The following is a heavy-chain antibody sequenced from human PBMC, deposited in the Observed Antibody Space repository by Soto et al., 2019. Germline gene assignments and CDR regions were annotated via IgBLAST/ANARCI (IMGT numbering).Heavy chain of an antibody. Sequence: ASVKVSCKSSGYTFTSYGISWVRQAPGQGLEWMGWISAYNGNTNYAQKLQGRVTMTTDTSTSTAYMELRSLRSDDTAVYYCARGALDFDWLLSLDYWGQGTLVTVSS. CDR2: ISAYNGNT. CDR1: GYTFTSYG. D-gene: IGHD3-9*01. J-gene: IGHJ4*02. CDR3: ARGALDFDWLLSLDY. V-gene: IGHV1-18*01.